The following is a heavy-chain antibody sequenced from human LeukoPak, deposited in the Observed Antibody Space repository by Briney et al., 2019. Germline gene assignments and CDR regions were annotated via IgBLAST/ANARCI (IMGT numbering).Heavy chain of an antibody. D-gene: IGHD6-13*01. CDR1: GFTFDDYA. V-gene: IGHV3-9*01. CDR2: ISWNSGSM. CDR3: ARGLAAGHFAP. J-gene: IGHJ5*02. Sequence: GRSLRLSCAASGFTFDDYAMHWVRQAPGKGLEWVSGISWNSGSMDYADSVKGRFTISRDNSKNTLYLQMNSLRAEDTAVYYWARGLAAGHFAPGGKGPLVTVSS.